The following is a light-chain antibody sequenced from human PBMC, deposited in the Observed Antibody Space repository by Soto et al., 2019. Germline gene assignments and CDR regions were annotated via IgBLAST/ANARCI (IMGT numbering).Light chain of an antibody. CDR3: QRSLSMPLP. Sequence: DIQMTQSPATLSVSVGDRVTITCRASQSINNYLNWYQQKPGQAPKLLMRSASTLERGVPSRFSGSRSRIDSALTITNLRPDDLATSDCQRSLSMPLPFGHGTRLDIK. CDR1: QSINNY. CDR2: SAS. J-gene: IGKJ5*01. V-gene: IGKV1-39*01.